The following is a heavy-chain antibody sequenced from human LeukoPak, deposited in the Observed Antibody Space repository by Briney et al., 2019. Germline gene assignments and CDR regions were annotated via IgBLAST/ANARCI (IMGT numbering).Heavy chain of an antibody. D-gene: IGHD4-17*01. V-gene: IGHV3-11*01. CDR3: ARESSTTVTFDY. Sequence: PGGSLRLSCAASGFTFSDYYMSWIRQAPGKGLEWVSHISSSGSTIYYADSVKGRFTISRDNAKNSLYLQMNSLRAEDTAVYYCARESSTTVTFDYWGQGTLVTVSS. CDR2: ISSSGSTI. J-gene: IGHJ4*02. CDR1: GFTFSDYY.